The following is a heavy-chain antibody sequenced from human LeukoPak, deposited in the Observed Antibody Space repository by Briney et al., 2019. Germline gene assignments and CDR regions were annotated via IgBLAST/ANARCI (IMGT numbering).Heavy chain of an antibody. J-gene: IGHJ4*02. CDR2: IYSGGST. Sequence: QPGGSLRLSCAAYGFTVSSNYMSWVRQAPGKGLEWVSVIYSGGSTYYADSVKGRFTISRDNSKNTLYLQMNSLRAEDTAVYYCARVGGEPLTFDYWGQGTLVTVSS. CDR3: ARVGGEPLTFDY. D-gene: IGHD1-26*01. V-gene: IGHV3-66*01. CDR1: GFTVSSNY.